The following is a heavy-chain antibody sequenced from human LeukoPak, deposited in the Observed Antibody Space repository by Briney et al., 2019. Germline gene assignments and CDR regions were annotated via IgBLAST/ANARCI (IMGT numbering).Heavy chain of an antibody. CDR3: ATQYCSSTSCYNGWFDP. V-gene: IGHV1-24*01. D-gene: IGHD2-2*02. CDR1: GYTLTELS. Sequence: ASVKVSYKVSGYTLTELSMHWVRQAPGKGLEWMGGFDPEDGETIYAQKFQGRVTMTEDTSTDTAYMELSSLRSEDTAVYYCATQYCSSTSCYNGWFDPWGQGTLVTVSS. CDR2: FDPEDGET. J-gene: IGHJ5*02.